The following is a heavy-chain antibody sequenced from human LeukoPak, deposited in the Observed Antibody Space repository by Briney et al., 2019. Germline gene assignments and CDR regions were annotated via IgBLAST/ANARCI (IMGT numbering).Heavy chain of an antibody. CDR1: GFTVSDNY. D-gene: IGHD2-15*01. CDR2: IYSAGTT. J-gene: IGHJ5*02. CDR3: ARDMRGAATPLPLDWFDP. V-gene: IGHV3-66*01. Sequence: RGSLRLSCAASGFTVSDNYISWVRQAPGKGLEWVALIYSAGTTHADSVRGRFTISRDKSKNMLYLQMNSLRAEDTAVYFCARDMRGAATPLPLDWFDPWGQGTLVTVSS.